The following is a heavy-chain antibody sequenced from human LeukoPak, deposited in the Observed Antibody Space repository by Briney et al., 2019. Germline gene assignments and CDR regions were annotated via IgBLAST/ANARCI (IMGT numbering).Heavy chain of an antibody. Sequence: SETLSLTCAVYGGSFSGYYWSWIRQPPGKGLEWIGEINHSGSTNYNPSLKSRVTISVDTSKNQFSLSLSSVTAADTAVYYCARQSSSSYYFDYWGQGTLVTVSS. D-gene: IGHD6-13*01. CDR3: ARQSSSSYYFDY. V-gene: IGHV4-34*01. J-gene: IGHJ4*02. CDR1: GGSFSGYY. CDR2: INHSGST.